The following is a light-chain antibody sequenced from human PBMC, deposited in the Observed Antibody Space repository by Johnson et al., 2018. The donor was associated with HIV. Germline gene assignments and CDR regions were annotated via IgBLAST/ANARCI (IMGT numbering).Light chain of an antibody. J-gene: IGLJ1*01. CDR2: DNN. CDR1: SSNIGNNY. V-gene: IGLV1-51*01. Sequence: QSVLTQPPSVSAAPGQKVTISCSGSSSNIGNNYVSWYQQLPGKAPKLLIYDNNKRPSGIPDRFSGSKSATSATLDITRLQTGDEADYYCGAWDSSLCASYVFGTGTKVTVL. CDR3: GAWDSSLCASYV.